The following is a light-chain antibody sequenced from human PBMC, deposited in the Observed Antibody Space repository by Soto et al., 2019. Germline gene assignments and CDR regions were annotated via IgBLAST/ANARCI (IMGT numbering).Light chain of an antibody. CDR1: QSVSSN. J-gene: IGKJ2*01. Sequence: EIVMTQSPATLSVSPGERATLSCRASQSVSSNLAWYQQKPGQAPRLLIYGASTRATGIPARFSGSGSGTDFTRTISSLQSEDFAAYYCQQYNNWPPYTFGQGTKLEIK. CDR3: QQYNNWPPYT. V-gene: IGKV3-15*01. CDR2: GAS.